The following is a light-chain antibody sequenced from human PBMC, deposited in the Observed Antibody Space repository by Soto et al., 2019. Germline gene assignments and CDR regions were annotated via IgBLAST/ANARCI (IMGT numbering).Light chain of an antibody. CDR2: SAS. CDR1: QSVSKS. V-gene: IGKV3-15*01. Sequence: EIVMTQSPATLSVSPGERATLSCRASQSVSKSLAWYQQKPGQAPRLLISSASTRATGIPARFSGSGSETEFTLTISSLQSEDFAVYYCQQYNNWPPTTFGQGTRLEIK. J-gene: IGKJ5*01. CDR3: QQYNNWPPTT.